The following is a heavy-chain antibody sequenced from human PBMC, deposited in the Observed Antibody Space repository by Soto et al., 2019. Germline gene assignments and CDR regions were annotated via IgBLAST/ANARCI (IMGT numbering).Heavy chain of an antibody. CDR1: GFTFSSYA. J-gene: IGHJ4*02. Sequence: GGSLRLSCAASGFTFSSYAMHWVRQAPGKGLECVSAISSNGGSTYYANSVKGRFTISRDNSKNTLYLQMGSLRAEDMAVYYCARMTTVTTSFDYWGQGTLVTVSS. D-gene: IGHD4-17*01. CDR2: ISSNGGST. V-gene: IGHV3-64*01. CDR3: ARMTTVTTSFDY.